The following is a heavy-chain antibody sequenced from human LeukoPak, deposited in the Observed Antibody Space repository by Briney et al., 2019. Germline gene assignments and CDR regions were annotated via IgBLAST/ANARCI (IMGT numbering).Heavy chain of an antibody. J-gene: IGHJ4*02. D-gene: IGHD3-3*01. Sequence: GGSLRLSCAASGFTFSSYSMNWVRQAPGKGLEWVSYISSSSSTIYYADSVKGRFTISRDNAKNSLYLQMNSLRAEDTAVYYCARDRYYDFWSADSGYYFDYWGQGTLVTVSS. CDR3: ARDRYYDFWSADSGYYFDY. CDR1: GFTFSSYS. V-gene: IGHV3-48*01. CDR2: ISSSSSTI.